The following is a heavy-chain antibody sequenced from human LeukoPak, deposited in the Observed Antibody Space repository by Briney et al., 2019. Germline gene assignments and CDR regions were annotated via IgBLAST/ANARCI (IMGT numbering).Heavy chain of an antibody. Sequence: TSETLSLTCTVSGGSISSYYWSWIRQPPGKGLEWIGYIYYSGSTNYHPSPKRRVTISVDTSKNQFFLNLSSVTAADTAVYYCARTIFKSDSSGYAYYYGMDVWGQGATVTVSS. CDR1: GGSISSYY. V-gene: IGHV4-59*01. CDR3: ARTIFKSDSSGYAYYYGMDV. D-gene: IGHD3-22*01. J-gene: IGHJ6*02. CDR2: IYYSGST.